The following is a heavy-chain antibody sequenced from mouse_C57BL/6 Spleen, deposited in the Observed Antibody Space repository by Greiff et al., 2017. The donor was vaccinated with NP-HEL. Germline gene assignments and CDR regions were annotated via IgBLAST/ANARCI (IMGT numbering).Heavy chain of an antibody. V-gene: IGHV1-82*01. CDR2: IYPGDGDT. J-gene: IGHJ1*03. CDR3: ARSIYYGRSYWYFDV. CDR1: GYAFSSSW. D-gene: IGHD1-1*01. Sequence: QVQLKESGPELVKPGASVKISCKASGYAFSSSWMNWVKQRPGKGLEWIGRIYPGDGDTNYNGKFKGKATLTADKSSSTAYMQLSSLTSEDSAVYFCARSIYYGRSYWYFDVWGTGTTVTVSS.